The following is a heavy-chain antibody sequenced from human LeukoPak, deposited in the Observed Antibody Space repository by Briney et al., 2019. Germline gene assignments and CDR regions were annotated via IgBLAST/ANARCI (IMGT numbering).Heavy chain of an antibody. V-gene: IGHV3-74*01. CDR2: INTDGSTT. CDR3: AKPRILYYCSSTSCHEGGFDC. Sequence: PGGSLRLSCAASGFTFSNDWMHWVRQAPGKGLVWVSRINTDGSTTTYADSVKGRFTISRDNSKNTLYLQMNSLRAEDTAVYYCAKPRILYYCSSTSCHEGGFDCWGQGTLVTVSS. J-gene: IGHJ4*02. CDR1: GFTFSNDW. D-gene: IGHD2-2*01.